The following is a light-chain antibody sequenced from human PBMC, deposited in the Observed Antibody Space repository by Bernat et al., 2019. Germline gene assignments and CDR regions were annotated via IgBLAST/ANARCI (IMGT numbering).Light chain of an antibody. V-gene: IGKV1-39*01. Sequence: DIQMTQSPSSLSASVGDRVTITCRASQSIGSFLNWYQQKPGKAPKLLIYDAFTLESGVPSRFSGGGSGTDFTLTIISLPPEDFATYYCQESYSTLSLTFGGGTRVEIK. CDR3: QESYSTLSLT. CDR1: QSIGSF. CDR2: DAF. J-gene: IGKJ4*01.